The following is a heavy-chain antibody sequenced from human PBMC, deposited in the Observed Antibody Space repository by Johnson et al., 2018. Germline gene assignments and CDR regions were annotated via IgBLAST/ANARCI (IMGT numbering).Heavy chain of an antibody. CDR3: AGDYPILVDDYYYYYYMDV. CDR2: IWYDGSNK. Sequence: QVQLVQSGGGVVQPGRSLRLSCAASGFTFSSYGMHWVRQAPGKGLEWVAVIWYDGSNKYYADSVKGRFTISRDNSKNSLYRQMKSLRAEDTAVYYCAGDYPILVDDYYYYYYMDVWGKGTTVTVSS. V-gene: IGHV3-33*01. D-gene: IGHD1-26*01. J-gene: IGHJ6*03. CDR1: GFTFSSYG.